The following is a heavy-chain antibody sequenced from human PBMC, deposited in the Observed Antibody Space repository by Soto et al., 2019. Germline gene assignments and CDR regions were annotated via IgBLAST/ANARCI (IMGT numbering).Heavy chain of an antibody. J-gene: IGHJ4*02. Sequence: SQTLSLTCAISGDSVSSNSAAWNWIRQSPSRGLEWLGRTYYRSKWYNDYAVSVKSRITINPDTSKNQFSLRLNSVTPEDTAVYYCARALITMVRGVIITNWGQGTLVNVSS. CDR1: GDSVSSNSAA. CDR2: TYYRSKWYN. CDR3: ARALITMVRGVIITN. D-gene: IGHD3-10*01. V-gene: IGHV6-1*01.